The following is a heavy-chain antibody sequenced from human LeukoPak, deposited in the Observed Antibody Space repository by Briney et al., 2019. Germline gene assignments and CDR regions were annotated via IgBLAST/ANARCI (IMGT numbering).Heavy chain of an antibody. V-gene: IGHV3-66*01. J-gene: IGHJ6*02. Sequence: GGSLRLSCAASGFTVTNNNMSWVRQAPGKGLEWVSVIYAGGTTSYADSVKGRFTISRDSSKNTLYLQMNSLRAEDTAVYYCAREGYASGTRYGMDVWGQGTTVTVSS. CDR2: IYAGGTT. CDR1: GFTVTNNN. CDR3: AREGYASGTRYGMDV. D-gene: IGHD3-10*01.